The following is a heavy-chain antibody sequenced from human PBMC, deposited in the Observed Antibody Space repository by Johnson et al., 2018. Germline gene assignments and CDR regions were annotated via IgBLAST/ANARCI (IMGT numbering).Heavy chain of an antibody. CDR2: ISYAGSNK. V-gene: IGHV3-30*18. CDR3: AKTIAIFIYGMDV. CDR1: GFNFNNYA. J-gene: IGHJ6*02. D-gene: IGHD3-3*01. Sequence: QVQLVESGGGVVQPGRSLRLSCAASGFNFNNYAMHWVRQAPGKGLEWVTFISYAGSNKYYADSVKGRVTVSRDKSKNTLFLQMNSLKGEDTAVYYCAKTIAIFIYGMDVWGQGTTVTVSS.